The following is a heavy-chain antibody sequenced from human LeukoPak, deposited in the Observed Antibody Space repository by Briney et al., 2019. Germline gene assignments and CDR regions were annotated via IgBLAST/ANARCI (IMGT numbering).Heavy chain of an antibody. CDR2: MSYDGSNE. CDR3: ARSNWFDP. V-gene: IGHV3-30-3*01. CDR1: GFTFSSYA. Sequence: GGSLRLSCAASGFTFSSYAMHWVRQAPGKGLEWVATMSYDGSNEYYADSVKGRLTISRDNSRNTLYLQINSLRAGDTAVYYCARSNWFDPWGQGTLVTVSS. J-gene: IGHJ5*02.